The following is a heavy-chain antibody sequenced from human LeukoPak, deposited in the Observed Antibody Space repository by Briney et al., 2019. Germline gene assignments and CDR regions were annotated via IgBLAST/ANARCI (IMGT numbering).Heavy chain of an antibody. CDR2: INHSGST. J-gene: IGHJ4*02. CDR3: ARSISGY. Sequence: SETLSLTCAVYGGSFSGYYWSWIRQPPGKGLEWIGEINHSGSTNYNPSLKSRVTISVDTSKNQFSLKLSSVTAADTAVYYCARSISGYWGQGTLVTVSS. D-gene: IGHD3-3*02. V-gene: IGHV4-34*01. CDR1: GGSFSGYY.